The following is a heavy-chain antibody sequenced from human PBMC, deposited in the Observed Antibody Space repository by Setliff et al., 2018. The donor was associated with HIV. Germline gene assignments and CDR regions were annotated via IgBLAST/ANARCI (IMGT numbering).Heavy chain of an antibody. V-gene: IGHV1-3*01. CDR1: GYTFISYY. CDR3: ARGGSITIFGVVPWAFDI. CDR2: INAGNDNT. Sequence: GASVKVSCKVSGYTFISYYMHWVRQAPGQRLEWMGRINAGNDNTKYSQKFHGRVTITSDTSASTAYMELSSLRSEDTAVYYCARGGSITIFGVVPWAFDIWGHGTMVTVSS. J-gene: IGHJ3*02. D-gene: IGHD3-3*01.